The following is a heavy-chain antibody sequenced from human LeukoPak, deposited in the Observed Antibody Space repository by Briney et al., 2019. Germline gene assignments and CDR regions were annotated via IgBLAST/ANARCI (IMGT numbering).Heavy chain of an antibody. CDR1: GGSFSGYY. Sequence: PSETLSLTCAVYGGSFSGYYWSWIRQPPGKGLEWIGEINHSGSTNCNPSLKSRVTISVDTSKNQFSLKLSSVTAADTAVYYCARGLRLVRGAHNGMDVWGKGTTVTVSS. D-gene: IGHD3-10*01. J-gene: IGHJ6*04. CDR2: INHSGST. CDR3: ARGLRLVRGAHNGMDV. V-gene: IGHV4-34*01.